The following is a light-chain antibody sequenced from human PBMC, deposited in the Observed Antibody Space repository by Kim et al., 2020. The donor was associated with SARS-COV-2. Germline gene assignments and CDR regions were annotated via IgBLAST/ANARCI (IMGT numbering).Light chain of an antibody. Sequence: SPGGSATLSCRASQSVSTSHLAWYQQKPDQAPRLLMYGTFTRAAGIPDRFSGSGSGTDYTLTISRLEPEDFAVYFCQQYGSSPRTFGQGTKVDIK. J-gene: IGKJ1*01. CDR3: QQYGSSPRT. CDR2: GTF. CDR1: QSVSTSH. V-gene: IGKV3-20*01.